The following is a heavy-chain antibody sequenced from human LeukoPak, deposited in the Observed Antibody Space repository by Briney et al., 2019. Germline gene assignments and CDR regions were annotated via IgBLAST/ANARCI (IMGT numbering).Heavy chain of an antibody. V-gene: IGHV3-30*18. CDR1: GFTFSSYA. D-gene: IGHD2-8*02. J-gene: IGHJ4*02. CDR3: AKFRISSAITGLAFDY. Sequence: GGSLRLSCAASGFTFSSYAMHWVRQAPGKGLEWVAVISYDGSNKYYADSVKGRFTISRDNSKNTLYLQMNSLRAEDTAVYYCAKFRISSAITGLAFDYWGQGTLVTVSS. CDR2: ISYDGSNK.